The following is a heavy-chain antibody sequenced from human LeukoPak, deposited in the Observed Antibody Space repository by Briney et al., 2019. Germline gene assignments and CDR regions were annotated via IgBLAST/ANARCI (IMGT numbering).Heavy chain of an antibody. CDR1: GFTFSRYS. J-gene: IGHJ5*02. D-gene: IGHD6-19*01. CDR3: ARDSAVAGSVNWFDP. V-gene: IGHV3-21*01. Sequence: GGSLRLSCAASGFTFSRYSMNWVRQAPGKGLEWVSSISSNNYIYYADSVRGRFTISRDNAKNSLYLQPNSLRAEDTAVYYCARDSAVAGSVNWFDPWGQGTLVTVSS. CDR2: ISSNNYI.